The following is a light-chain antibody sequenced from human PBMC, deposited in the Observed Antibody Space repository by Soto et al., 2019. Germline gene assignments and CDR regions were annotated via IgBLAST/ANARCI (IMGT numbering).Light chain of an antibody. Sequence: QSALTQPASVSGSPGQSIALSCTGTSSDVGTYNLVSWYQQHPGKAPKLLISEGGKRPSGVSDRFSGSKSGNTASLTISGLQAEDEADYYYCSFAAGNTYVFGTGTKVTVL. CDR2: EGG. V-gene: IGLV2-23*01. J-gene: IGLJ1*01. CDR1: SSDVGTYNL. CDR3: CSFAAGNTYV.